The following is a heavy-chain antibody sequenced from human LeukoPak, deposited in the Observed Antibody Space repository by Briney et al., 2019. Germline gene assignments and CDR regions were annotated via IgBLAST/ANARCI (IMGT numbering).Heavy chain of an antibody. V-gene: IGHV4-4*02. CDR1: GGSISSSNW. J-gene: IGHJ4*02. CDR2: IYHSGST. CDR3: ARVEVCGGDCYPYFDY. Sequence: PSETLSLTCAVSGGSISSSNWWSWVRQPPGKGLEWIGEIYHSGSTNYNPSLKSRVTISVDKSKNQFSLKLSSVTAADTAVYYCARVEVCGGDCYPYFDYWGQGTLVTVSS. D-gene: IGHD2-21*02.